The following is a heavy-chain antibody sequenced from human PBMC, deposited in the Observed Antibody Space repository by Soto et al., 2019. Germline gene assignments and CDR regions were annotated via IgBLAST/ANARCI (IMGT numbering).Heavy chain of an antibody. Sequence: GGSLRLSCEASGFAFIDHYMTWIRQAPGRGLEWVSYISSSGSTSHYADSVQGRFTISRDSVKNLLYLQMNSLRAEDTAVYYCAKRYFSGLDAFDFWGQGTVVTVSS. V-gene: IGHV3-11*01. J-gene: IGHJ3*01. CDR3: AKRYFSGLDAFDF. CDR2: ISSSGSTS. D-gene: IGHD3-9*01. CDR1: GFAFIDHY.